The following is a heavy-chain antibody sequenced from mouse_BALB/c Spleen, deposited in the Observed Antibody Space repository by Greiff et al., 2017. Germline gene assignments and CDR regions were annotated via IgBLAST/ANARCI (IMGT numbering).Heavy chain of an antibody. CDR3: APYYYGSSYVAWFAY. CDR1: GFNIKDTY. D-gene: IGHD1-1*01. CDR2: IDPANGNT. Sequence: EVKVEESGAELVKPGASVKLSCTASGFNIKDTYMHWVKQRPEQGLEWIGRIDPANGNTKYDPKFQGKATITADTSSNTAYLQLSSLTSEDTAVYYCAPYYYGSSYVAWFAYWGQGTLVTVSA. J-gene: IGHJ3*01. V-gene: IGHV14-3*02.